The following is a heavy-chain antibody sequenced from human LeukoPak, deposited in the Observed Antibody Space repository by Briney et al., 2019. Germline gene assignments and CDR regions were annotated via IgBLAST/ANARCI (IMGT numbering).Heavy chain of an antibody. V-gene: IGHV4-59*08. D-gene: IGHD4-17*01. CDR3: ARHFGYGDTIFDY. CDR2: IYYSGST. Sequence: PSETLSLTCTVSGGSISSYYWSWIRQPPGKGLEWIGYIYYSGSTNYNPSLKSRVTISVDTSKNQFSLKLSSVTAADTAVYYCARHFGYGDTIFDYWGQGTLVTVSS. CDR1: GGSISSYY. J-gene: IGHJ4*02.